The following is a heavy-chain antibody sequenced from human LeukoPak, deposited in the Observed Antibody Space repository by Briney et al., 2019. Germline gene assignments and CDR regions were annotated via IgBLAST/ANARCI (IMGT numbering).Heavy chain of an antibody. D-gene: IGHD3-22*01. V-gene: IGHV4-4*07. CDR2: IYRSGTT. J-gene: IGHJ4*01. Sequence: SETLSLTCTVSGDSIGTYYYNWIRQPAGKGLEWIGRIYRSGTTYYNPSLKSRLTMSVDTSKSQFSLKLRSVTAADTALYFCALLGSSALDYWGHGTLVTVSS. CDR1: GDSIGTYY. CDR3: ALLGSSALDY.